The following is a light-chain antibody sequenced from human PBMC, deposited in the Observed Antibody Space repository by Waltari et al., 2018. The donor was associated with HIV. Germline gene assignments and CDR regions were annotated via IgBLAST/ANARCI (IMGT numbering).Light chain of an antibody. J-gene: IGLJ2*01. CDR2: DVN. V-gene: IGLV2-11*01. Sequence: QSALTQPRSVSGSPGQSVTISCTGTSSDVGAYNYVSWYQHHPNKGPKLLIYDVNKRPSGVPDRCPGSKSGNTASLTISGLQAEDEADYYCCSYADTYFVLFGGRTKLTVL. CDR3: CSYADTYFVL. CDR1: SSDVGAYNY.